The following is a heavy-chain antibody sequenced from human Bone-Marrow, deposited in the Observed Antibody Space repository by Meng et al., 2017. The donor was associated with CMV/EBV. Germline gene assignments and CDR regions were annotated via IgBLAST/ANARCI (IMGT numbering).Heavy chain of an antibody. V-gene: IGHV3-7*01. CDR1: GFTFSSYS. D-gene: IGHD3-3*01. CDR3: ARILRGDFWSGYHYYYYYGMDV. Sequence: GESLKISCAASGFTFSSYSMNWVRQAPGKGLEWVANIKQDGSEKYYVDSVKGRFTISRDNAKKSLNLQMNSLRAEDTAVYYCARILRGDFWSGYHYYYYYGMDVWGQGTTVTVSS. J-gene: IGHJ6*02. CDR2: IKQDGSEK.